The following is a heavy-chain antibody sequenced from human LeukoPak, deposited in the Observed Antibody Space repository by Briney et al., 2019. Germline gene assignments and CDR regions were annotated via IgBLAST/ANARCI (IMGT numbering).Heavy chain of an antibody. CDR2: IYYSGST. J-gene: IGHJ4*02. CDR3: ARDLVH. Sequence: SETLSPTCTVSGGSISSYYWSWIRQPPGKGLEWIGYIYYSGSTNYNPSLKSRVTISVDTSKNQFSLKLSSVTAADTAVYYCARDLVHWGQGTLVTVSS. D-gene: IGHD3-16*01. CDR1: GGSISSYY. V-gene: IGHV4-59*01.